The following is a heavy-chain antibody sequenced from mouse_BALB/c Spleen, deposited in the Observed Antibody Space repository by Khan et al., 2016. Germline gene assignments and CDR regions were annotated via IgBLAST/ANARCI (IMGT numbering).Heavy chain of an antibody. J-gene: IGHJ3*01. Sequence: VQLQQSGAELVRSGASVKLSCTASGFNIKDFYMHWVKERPEQGLEWIGWIDPENGDSEYAPQFQGKATMTADTSSNTAYLQHSSMTSEDTAVYYCNAYGNSCAWVLCWDQGTLVAVSA. CDR2: IDPENGDS. V-gene: IGHV14-4*02. CDR3: NAYGNSCAWVLC. D-gene: IGHD2-1*01. CDR1: GFNIKDFY.